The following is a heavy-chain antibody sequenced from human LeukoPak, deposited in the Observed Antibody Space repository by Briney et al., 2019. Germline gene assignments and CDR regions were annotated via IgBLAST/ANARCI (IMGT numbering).Heavy chain of an antibody. D-gene: IGHD6-19*01. Sequence: SVKVSCKASGGTYSSYTISWVRQAPGQGLEWMGRIIPILGIANYAQKFQGRVTITADKSTSTAYMELSSLRSEDTAVYYCAINYSSGWYRGDYWGQGTLVTVSS. V-gene: IGHV1-69*02. CDR2: IIPILGIA. J-gene: IGHJ4*02. CDR1: GGTYSSYT. CDR3: AINYSSGWYRGDY.